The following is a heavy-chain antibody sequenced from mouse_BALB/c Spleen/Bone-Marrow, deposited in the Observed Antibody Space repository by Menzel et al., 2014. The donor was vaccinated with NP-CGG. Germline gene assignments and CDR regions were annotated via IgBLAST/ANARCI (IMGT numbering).Heavy chain of an antibody. Sequence: QVQLQQSGAELARPGASVKLSCKASGYTSTSYWMQWVKQRPGQGLEWIGAIYPGDGDTRHTQEFKGKATLTADKSSSTAYMQLSSLASEDSAVYYCARGDRYAWFAYWGQGTLVTVSA. D-gene: IGHD2-14*01. CDR1: GYTSTSYW. CDR2: IYPGDGDT. V-gene: IGHV1-87*01. J-gene: IGHJ3*01. CDR3: ARGDRYAWFAY.